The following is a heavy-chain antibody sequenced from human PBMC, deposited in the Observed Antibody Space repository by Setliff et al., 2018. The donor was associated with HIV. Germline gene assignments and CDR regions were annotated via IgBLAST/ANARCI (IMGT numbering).Heavy chain of an antibody. CDR2: IEPSSGGT. D-gene: IGHD3-22*01. V-gene: IGHV1-2*06. Sequence: ASVKVSCKASGYTFTAYYIHWVRQALGHGLQLMGRIEPSSGGTNYIQKFQGRVTITRDTSIYTVYMELTGLTSDDTAVYYCARQDHSSVNSGSLYAFDVWGQGTMVTVSS. CDR3: ARQDHSSVNSGSLYAFDV. CDR1: GYTFTAYY. J-gene: IGHJ3*01.